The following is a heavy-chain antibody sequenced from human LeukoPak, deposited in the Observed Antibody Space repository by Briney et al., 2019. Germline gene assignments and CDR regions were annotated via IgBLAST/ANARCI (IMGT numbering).Heavy chain of an antibody. CDR2: IETSGFI. V-gene: IGHV4-4*07. CDR3: ARDHYYGSGSYPN. CDR1: GGSISSYY. J-gene: IGHJ4*02. D-gene: IGHD3-10*01. Sequence: HPSETLSLTCTVSGGSISSYYWSWIRQPAGKGLEWIGRIETSGFINYNPSLKSRVTISVDTSKNQFSLKLSSVTAADTAVYYCARDHYYGSGSYPNWGQGTLVTVSS.